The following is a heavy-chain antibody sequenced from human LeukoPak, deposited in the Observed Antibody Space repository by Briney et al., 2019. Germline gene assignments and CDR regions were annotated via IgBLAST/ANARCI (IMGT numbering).Heavy chain of an antibody. J-gene: IGHJ4*02. CDR3: ASGITMVRGVMGDYFDY. V-gene: IGHV3-21*04. CDR1: GFTFSSYS. D-gene: IGHD3-10*01. Sequence: PGGSLRLSCAASGFTFSSYSMNWVRQAPGKGLEWVSSISSSSSYIYYADSVKGRFTISRDNAKNSLYLQMNSLRAEDTAVYYCASGITMVRGVMGDYFDYWGQGTLVTVSS. CDR2: ISSSSSYI.